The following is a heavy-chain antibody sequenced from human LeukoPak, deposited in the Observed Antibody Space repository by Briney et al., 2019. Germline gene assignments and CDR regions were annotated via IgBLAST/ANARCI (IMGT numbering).Heavy chain of an antibody. CDR3: AKEKNSGYYYHFDY. Sequence: GGSLRLSCAPSGFTLTNYGMSWVRQAPGKGVEWVSAVRGGGVSKYYADSVRGRFTISRDNSKNTVYLQMNSLRAEDTAVYYCAKEKNSGYYYHFDYWGQGTLVTVSS. J-gene: IGHJ4*02. D-gene: IGHD3-22*01. V-gene: IGHV3-23*01. CDR1: GFTLTNYG. CDR2: VRGGGVSK.